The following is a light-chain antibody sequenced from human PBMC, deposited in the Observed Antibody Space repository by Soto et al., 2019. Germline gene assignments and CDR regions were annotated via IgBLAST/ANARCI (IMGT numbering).Light chain of an antibody. Sequence: DIVMTQSPLSLPVTPGEPASISCRSSQSLLHRNGYNYLNWYLQKPGRSPQPLIYLGSNRASGVTDRFSGSGSGTDFTLKISRVEAEDVGVYYCMQALQTPLTFGGGTKVEIK. CDR1: QSLLHRNGYNY. V-gene: IGKV2-28*01. CDR3: MQALQTPLT. CDR2: LGS. J-gene: IGKJ4*01.